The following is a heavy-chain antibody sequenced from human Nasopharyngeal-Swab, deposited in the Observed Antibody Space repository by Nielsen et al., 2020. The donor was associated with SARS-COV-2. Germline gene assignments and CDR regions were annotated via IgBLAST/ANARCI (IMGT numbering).Heavy chain of an antibody. J-gene: IGHJ6*02. CDR2: IYYSGST. CDR1: GGSISSSSYY. Sequence: SETLSLTCTVSGGSISSSSYYWSWIRQPPGKGLEWIGSIYYSGSTYYNPSLKSRVTISVDTSKNQFSLKLSSVTAADTAVYYCASLGYCSGGSCYFYYYYYGMDVWGQGTTVTVSS. V-gene: IGHV4-39*01. D-gene: IGHD2-15*01. CDR3: ASLGYCSGGSCYFYYYYYGMDV.